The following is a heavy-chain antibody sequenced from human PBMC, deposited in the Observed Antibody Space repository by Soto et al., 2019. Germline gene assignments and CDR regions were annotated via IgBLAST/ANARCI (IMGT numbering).Heavy chain of an antibody. V-gene: IGHV1-69*01. CDR1: GGAV. J-gene: IGHJ4*02. CDR2: VVPTFGTI. CDR3: AASRSDPRDMYFGSWSSLDY. Sequence: QVQLEQSAVEVKQPGSSVKIPCKASGGAVSWVRQAPGQGFEWLAGVVPTFGTIKYGQKFPDRLTITAQYMALTRLRPGDTGVFFFAASRSDPRDMYFGSWSSLDYWGQGTLV. D-gene: IGHD3-10*01.